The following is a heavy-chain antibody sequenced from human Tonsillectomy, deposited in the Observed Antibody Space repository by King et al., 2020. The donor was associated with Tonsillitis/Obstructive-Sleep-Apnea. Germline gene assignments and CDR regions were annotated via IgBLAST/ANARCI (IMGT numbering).Heavy chain of an antibody. CDR2: FYYSGST. CDR3: ARAREFGRYWYFDL. J-gene: IGHJ2*01. CDR1: GGSISSYY. Sequence: VQLQESGPGLVKPSETLSLTCTVSGGSISSYYWSWIRQPPGKGLEWIGYFYYSGSTNYNPSLKSRVTISVDTYKNQFSLKLSSVTAADTAVYYCARAREFGRYWYFDLWAVAPWSLSPQ. V-gene: IGHV4-59*01. D-gene: IGHD3-10*01.